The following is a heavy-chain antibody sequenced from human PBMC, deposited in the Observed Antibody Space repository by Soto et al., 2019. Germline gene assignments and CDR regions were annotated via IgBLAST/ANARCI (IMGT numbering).Heavy chain of an antibody. CDR2: IYHSGST. CDR1: SGSISSSNW. V-gene: IGHV4-4*02. CDR3: AVTYYYYYYGMDV. J-gene: IGHJ6*02. D-gene: IGHD2-21*02. Sequence: SETLSLTCAVSSGSISSSNWWSWVRQPPGKGLEWIGDIYHSGSTNYNPSLKSRVTISVDTSKNQFSLKLSSVTAADTAVYYCAVTYYYYYYGMDVWGQGTTVTVSS.